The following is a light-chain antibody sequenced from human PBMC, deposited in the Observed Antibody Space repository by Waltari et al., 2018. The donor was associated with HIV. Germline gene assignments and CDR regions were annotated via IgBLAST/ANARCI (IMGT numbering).Light chain of an antibody. CDR1: QSILSTPCNRHY. CDR3: QQYYDVPYT. Sequence: IVMTQSPDSLAVSLGARATINCKSSQSILSTPCNRHYVAWYQQRPGQAPNLLIYWASTRESVVPDRFSGSGSGTDFTLTINSLQAEDVAVYYCQQYYDVPYTFGQGTKLDI. J-gene: IGKJ2*01. V-gene: IGKV4-1*01. CDR2: WAS.